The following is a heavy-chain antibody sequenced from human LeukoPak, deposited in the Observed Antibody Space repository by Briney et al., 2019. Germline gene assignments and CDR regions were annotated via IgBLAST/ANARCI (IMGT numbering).Heavy chain of an antibody. V-gene: IGHV3-23*01. CDR3: AKDPNWDRGY. J-gene: IGHJ4*02. CDR2: IGTSASST. CDR1: GFTFSSYT. D-gene: IGHD7-27*01. Sequence: GGSLRLSCATSGFTFSSYTMTWVRQAPGKGLEYVSGIGTSASSTTYADSVKGRFTISRDNSKNTLYLQMNSLRVEDTAVYCCAKDPNWDRGYWGQGTLVTVSS.